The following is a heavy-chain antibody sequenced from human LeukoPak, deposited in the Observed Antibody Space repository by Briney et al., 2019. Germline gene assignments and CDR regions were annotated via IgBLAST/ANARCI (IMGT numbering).Heavy chain of an antibody. J-gene: IGHJ3*02. V-gene: IGHV3-30*04. D-gene: IGHD1-26*01. CDR3: ARDTTDAFDI. Sequence: EPGGSLRLSCAASRFTFSTYAMHWVRQAPGKGLEWVAVISYDGTNKNHADSVKGRFTISRDNSKNTLYLQMNSLRAEDTAVYYCARDTTDAFDIWGQGTMVTVSS. CDR2: ISYDGTNK. CDR1: RFTFSTYA.